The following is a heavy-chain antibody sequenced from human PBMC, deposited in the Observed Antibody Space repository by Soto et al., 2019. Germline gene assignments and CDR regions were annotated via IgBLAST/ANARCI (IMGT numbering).Heavy chain of an antibody. CDR3: ARDHRSGYSNYYLDD. J-gene: IGHJ4*02. CDR2: IIPIFGTA. D-gene: IGHD4-4*01. Sequence: QVQLVQSGAEVKKPGSSVKVSCKASGGTFSSYAISWVRQAPGQGLEWMGGIIPIFGTANYAQKFQGRVKNTADKSTSTAYRELSRLRAEDTAVYSCARDHRSGYSNYYLDDWGQGTLVTVSS. CDR1: GGTFSSYA. V-gene: IGHV1-69*06.